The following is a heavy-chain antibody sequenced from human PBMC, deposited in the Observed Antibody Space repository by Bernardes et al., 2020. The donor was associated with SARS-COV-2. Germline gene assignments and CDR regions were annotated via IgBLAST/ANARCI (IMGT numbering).Heavy chain of an antibody. Sequence: GESLKISCKDSGYSFTTYWISWVRQRPGKGLEWMGNIDPSDSYTKYSPSFQGHVTISAEKSISTTYLQWTSLKASDTAIYYCARASMGASGWQYFDYWGQGTLVTVSS. J-gene: IGHJ4*02. D-gene: IGHD1-26*01. V-gene: IGHV5-10-1*01. CDR1: GYSFTTYW. CDR3: ARASMGASGWQYFDY. CDR2: IDPSDSYT.